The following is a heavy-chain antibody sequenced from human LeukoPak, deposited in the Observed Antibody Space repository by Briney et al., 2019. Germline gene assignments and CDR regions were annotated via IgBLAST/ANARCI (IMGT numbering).Heavy chain of an antibody. J-gene: IGHJ3*02. CDR1: GYTFTGYY. CDR2: IIPIFGTA. CDR3: ARGDEVLDLSAFDI. Sequence: SAKVSCKASGYTFTGYYMHWVRQAPGQGLEWMGGIIPIFGTANYAQKFQGRVTITADESTSTAYMELSSLRSEDTAVYYCARGDEVLDLSAFDIWGQGTMVTVSS. V-gene: IGHV1-69*13. D-gene: IGHD1-7*01.